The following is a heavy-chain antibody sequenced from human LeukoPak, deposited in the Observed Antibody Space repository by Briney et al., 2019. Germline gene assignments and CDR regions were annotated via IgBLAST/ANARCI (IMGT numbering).Heavy chain of an antibody. J-gene: IGHJ4*02. Sequence: PGGSLRLSCAASGFTSSSSAMSWVRQAPGKGLEWVSAISNNGGYTYYADSVQGRFTISGDNSKSTLCLQMNSLRAEDTAVYYCAKQLGYCSDGSCYFPYWGQGTLVTVSS. V-gene: IGHV3-23*01. CDR2: ISNNGGYT. CDR1: GFTSSSSA. D-gene: IGHD2-15*01. CDR3: AKQLGYCSDGSCYFPY.